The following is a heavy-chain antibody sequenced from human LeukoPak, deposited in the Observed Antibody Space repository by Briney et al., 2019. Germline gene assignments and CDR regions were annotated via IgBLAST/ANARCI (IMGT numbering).Heavy chain of an antibody. V-gene: IGHV3-7*03. CDR3: ARDLSPSDYYDSSGYYP. Sequence: GGSLRLSCAASGFTFSSYWMSWVRQAPGKGLEWVANIKQDGSEKYYVDSVKGRFTISRDNAKNSLYLQMNSLRAEDTALYYCARDLSPSDYYDSSGYYPWGQGTLVTVSS. CDR1: GFTFSSYW. CDR2: IKQDGSEK. D-gene: IGHD3-22*01. J-gene: IGHJ5*02.